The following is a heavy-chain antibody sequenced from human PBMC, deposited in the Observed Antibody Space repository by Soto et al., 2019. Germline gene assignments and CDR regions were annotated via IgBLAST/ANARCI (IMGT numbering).Heavy chain of an antibody. CDR3: ARGYGADTAMVNGLYYGMDV. CDR1: GGSISNISYS. Sequence: PSETLSLTCIVSGGSISNISYSWAWIRQPPGKGLEWIGTMYYGVNTYYNPSLESRVTISVDTSKNQFSLKLSSVTAADTAVYYCARGYGADTAMVNGLYYGMDVWGQGTTVTVSS. V-gene: IGHV4-39*07. CDR2: MYYGVNT. D-gene: IGHD5-18*01. J-gene: IGHJ6*02.